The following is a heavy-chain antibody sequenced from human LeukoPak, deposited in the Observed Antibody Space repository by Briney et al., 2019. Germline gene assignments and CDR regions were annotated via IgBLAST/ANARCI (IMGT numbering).Heavy chain of an antibody. J-gene: IGHJ3*02. CDR1: GDSISSGDYY. CDR3: ARGPYSYDSSGAFDI. D-gene: IGHD3-22*01. Sequence: SQTLSLTCTVSGDSISSGDYYWSWIRQPAGKGLEWIGRISSSGSTNYNPFLKSRVTISVDTSKNQFSLKLSSVTAADTAVYFCARGPYSYDSSGAFDIWGQGTMVTVSS. V-gene: IGHV4-61*02. CDR2: ISSSGST.